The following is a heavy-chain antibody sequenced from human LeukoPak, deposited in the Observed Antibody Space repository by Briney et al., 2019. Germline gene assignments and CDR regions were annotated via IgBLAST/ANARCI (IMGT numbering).Heavy chain of an antibody. Sequence: ASVKVSCKASGYSFTSYAINWVRQAPGQGLEWMGWISAYNGNTEYSQKVQDRVTMTTDASTSTAYMELSRLRSDDTAIYYCARGGFDYWGQGTLVTVSS. J-gene: IGHJ4*02. CDR3: ARGGFDY. CDR2: ISAYNGNT. CDR1: GYSFTSYA. V-gene: IGHV1-18*04.